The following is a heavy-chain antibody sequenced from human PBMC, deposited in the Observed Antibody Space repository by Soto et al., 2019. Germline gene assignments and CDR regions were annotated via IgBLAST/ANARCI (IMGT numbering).Heavy chain of an antibody. D-gene: IGHD3-16*01. CDR2: ISSSSIYI. J-gene: IGHJ4*02. Sequence: PGGSLRLSCAASGFTFSSFGMNWVRQAPGKGLEWVSSISSSSIYIYYADSVKGRFTISRDNAKNSLYLQMNSLRAEDTAVYYCARATGYGKEIDYWGQGTLVTVSS. V-gene: IGHV3-21*01. CDR1: GFTFSSFG. CDR3: ARATGYGKEIDY.